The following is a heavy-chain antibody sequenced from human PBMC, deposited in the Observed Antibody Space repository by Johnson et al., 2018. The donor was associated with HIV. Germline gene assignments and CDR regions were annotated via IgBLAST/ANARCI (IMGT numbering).Heavy chain of an antibody. CDR3: ASGHMWSGF. D-gene: IGHD3/OR15-3a*01. CDR2: IKQDGSEK. Sequence: MQLVESGGGLVKPGGSLRLSCAASGFTFSNAWMSWVRQAPGKGLEWVANIKQDGSEKYYVDSVKGRFTISRDNAKNSLYLQMNSLRAEDTAVYYCASGHMWSGFWGQGTMVTVSS. CDR1: GFTFSNAW. J-gene: IGHJ3*01. V-gene: IGHV3-7*01.